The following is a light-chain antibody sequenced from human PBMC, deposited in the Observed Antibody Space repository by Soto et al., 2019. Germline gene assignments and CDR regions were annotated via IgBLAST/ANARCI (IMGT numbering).Light chain of an antibody. CDR1: QSVSSN. V-gene: IGKV3-15*01. J-gene: IGKJ5*01. CDR3: QQHNNWPPLT. CDR2: GAS. Sequence: EIVMTQSPATLSVSPGERATLSCRASQSVSSNLAWYQQKPGQAPRLLIYGASTRPTGIPARFSGSGSGTKYTPTSRSLQSEVFSVYFCQQHNNWPPLTFGRGTRLEIK.